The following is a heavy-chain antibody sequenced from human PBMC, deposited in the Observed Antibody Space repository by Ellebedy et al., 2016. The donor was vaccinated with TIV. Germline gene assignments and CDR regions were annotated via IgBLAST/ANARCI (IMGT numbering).Heavy chain of an antibody. D-gene: IGHD3-10*01. V-gene: IGHV3-11*01. CDR1: GFTFSDYY. CDR2: ISSSGSTI. CDR3: ARERGASYYYGPGRNYGMDV. J-gene: IGHJ6*02. Sequence: GESLKISXAASGFTFSDYYMSWIRQAPGKGLEWVSYISSSGSTIYYADSVKGRFTISRDNAKNSLYLQMNSLRAEDTAVYYCARERGASYYYGPGRNYGMDVWGQGTTVTVSS.